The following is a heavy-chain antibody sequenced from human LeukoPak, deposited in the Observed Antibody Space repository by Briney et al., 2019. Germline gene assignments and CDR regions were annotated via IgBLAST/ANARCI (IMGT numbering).Heavy chain of an antibody. CDR3: AGHYDSSGSDWYFDL. D-gene: IGHD3-22*01. J-gene: IGHJ2*01. CDR1: GFTFSSYA. CDR2: LTDSGRST. V-gene: IGHV3-23*01. Sequence: GGSLRLSCAASGFTFSSYAMTWFRQAPGKGLEWVSTLTDSGRSTFYADSVKGRFTISRDNSKNTLYLQMNSLRAEDTAVYYCAGHYDSSGSDWYFDLWGRGTLVTVSS.